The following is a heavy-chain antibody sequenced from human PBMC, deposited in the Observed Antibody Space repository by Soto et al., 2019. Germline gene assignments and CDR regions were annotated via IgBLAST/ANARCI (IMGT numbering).Heavy chain of an antibody. Sequence: QVQLVESGGGVVQPGRSLRLSCAASGFTFSSYAMHWVRQAPGKGLEWVAVISYDGSNKYYADSVKGRFTISRDNSKNTLYLQMNSLRAEDTAVYYCARDHDYCSSTSCYSGMDVWGQGTTVTVSS. CDR3: ARDHDYCSSTSCYSGMDV. V-gene: IGHV3-30-3*01. D-gene: IGHD2-2*01. J-gene: IGHJ6*02. CDR2: ISYDGSNK. CDR1: GFTFSSYA.